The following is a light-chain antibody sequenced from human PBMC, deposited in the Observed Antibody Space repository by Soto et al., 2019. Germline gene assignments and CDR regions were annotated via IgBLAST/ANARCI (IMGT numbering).Light chain of an antibody. J-gene: IGKJ1*01. CDR3: QQYNNWPLWT. CDR2: GAS. V-gene: IGKV3-15*01. CDR1: QSVNSK. Sequence: EIVMTQSPDTLSVSPGERATLSCRASQSVNSKLAWYQQKPGQAPRLLIYGASTRATDIPARFSDSGSGTEFTLTISSLQSEDFAVYFCQQYNNWPLWTFGKGTKVEIK.